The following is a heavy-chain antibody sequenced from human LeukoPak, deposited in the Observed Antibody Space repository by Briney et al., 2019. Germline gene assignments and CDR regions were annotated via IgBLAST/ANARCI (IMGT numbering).Heavy chain of an antibody. CDR2: INHSGST. V-gene: IGHV4-34*01. J-gene: IGHJ5*02. CDR1: GGSFSGYY. D-gene: IGHD2-15*01. CDR3: ARLGSISGPLGP. Sequence: PSETLSLTCAVYGGSFSGYYWSWIRQPPGKGLEWIGEINHSGSTNYNPSLKSRVTISVDTSKNQFSLKLSSVTAADTAVYYCARLGSISGPLGPWGQGTLVTVSS.